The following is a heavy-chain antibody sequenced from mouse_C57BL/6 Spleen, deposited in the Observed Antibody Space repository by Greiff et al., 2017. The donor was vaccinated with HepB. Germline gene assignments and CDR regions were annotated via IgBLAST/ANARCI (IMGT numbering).Heavy chain of an antibody. CDR1: GYSITSGYY. CDR2: ISYDGSN. J-gene: IGHJ2*01. D-gene: IGHD4-1*01. CDR3: ARRVNWDYFDY. V-gene: IGHV3-6*01. Sequence: EVQLQESGPGLVKPSQSLSLTCSVTGYSITSGYYWNWIRQFPGNKLEWMGYISYDGSNNYNPSLKNRISITRDTSKNQFFLKLNSVTTEDTATYYCARRVNWDYFDYWGQGTTLTVSS.